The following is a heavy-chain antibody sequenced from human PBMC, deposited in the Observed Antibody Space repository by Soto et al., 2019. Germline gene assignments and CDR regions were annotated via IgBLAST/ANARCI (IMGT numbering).Heavy chain of an antibody. CDR1: KFTFSNYN. Sequence: EVQLVESGGALVQPGGSLRLSCAASKFTFSNYNMNWVRQAPGKGLEWVSYISSSESTIYYADSVKDRFVIYRDNAENSLYLQMNSLRDEDTAVYYCARGDSSGWDFDYWGQGTLVTVSS. D-gene: IGHD6-19*01. V-gene: IGHV3-48*02. J-gene: IGHJ4*02. CDR2: ISSSESTI. CDR3: ARGDSSGWDFDY.